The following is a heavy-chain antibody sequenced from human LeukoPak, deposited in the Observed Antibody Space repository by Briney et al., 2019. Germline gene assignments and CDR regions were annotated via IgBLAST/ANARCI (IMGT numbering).Heavy chain of an antibody. CDR3: ARDGDYGTGSYYRGRIDS. Sequence: GASVKVSCKASGYTFTDYYMHWVRQAPGQGLEWMGWINPDSGVTNYPQKFQGRVTMTRDTSISTAYLGLSSLRSDDTAVYYCARDGDYGTGSYYRGRIDSWGQGTPVTVSP. CDR2: INPDSGVT. J-gene: IGHJ4*02. V-gene: IGHV1-2*02. CDR1: GYTFTDYY. D-gene: IGHD3-10*01.